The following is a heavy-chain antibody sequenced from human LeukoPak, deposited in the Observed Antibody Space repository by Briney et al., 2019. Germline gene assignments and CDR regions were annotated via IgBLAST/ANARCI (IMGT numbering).Heavy chain of an antibody. CDR3: IRGGANSPFDY. CDR2: IRSKAYGGTT. D-gene: IGHD1-1*01. V-gene: IGHV3-49*03. J-gene: IGHJ4*02. Sequence: GGSLRLSCTASGFTFGDYTVTWFRQAPGKGLEWVGFIRSKAYGGTTEDAASVKGRFAISRDDSKSIAYLQMNSLKTEDTAVYYCIRGGANSPFDYWGQGTLVTVSS. CDR1: GFTFGDYT.